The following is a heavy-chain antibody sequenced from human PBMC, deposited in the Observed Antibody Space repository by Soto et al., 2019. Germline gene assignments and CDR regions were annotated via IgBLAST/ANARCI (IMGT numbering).Heavy chain of an antibody. CDR3: ATSSDWSPLLDY. V-gene: IGHV1-2*02. D-gene: IGHD6-19*01. CDR1: GYTFTGYY. Sequence: ASVKVSCKASGYTFTGYYMHWVRQVPGQGLEWMGWINPNTGGTIYAQKFQGRLTMTRDTSITTAYMELNRLGSDDTAFYYCATSSDWSPLLDYWGQGTLVTVSS. J-gene: IGHJ4*02. CDR2: INPNTGGT.